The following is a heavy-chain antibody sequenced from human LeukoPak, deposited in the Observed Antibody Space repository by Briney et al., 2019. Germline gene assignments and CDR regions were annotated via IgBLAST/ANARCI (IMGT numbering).Heavy chain of an antibody. Sequence: GASVNVSCMASGYTFTIYGVTWVRLAPGQGLEWMGWISAYNGNTNYAQKLQGRVTKTTDTSTNTAYMGLRSLRSDDTAVYYCARDDCSSTSCYAGSYYYGIDLWGQGTTVTVSS. CDR1: GYTFTIYG. J-gene: IGHJ6*02. CDR2: ISAYNGNT. V-gene: IGHV1-18*01. D-gene: IGHD2-2*01. CDR3: ARDDCSSTSCYAGSYYYGIDL.